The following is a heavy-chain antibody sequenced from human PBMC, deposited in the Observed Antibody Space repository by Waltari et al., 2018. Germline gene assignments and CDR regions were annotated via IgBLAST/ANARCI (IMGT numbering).Heavy chain of an antibody. J-gene: IGHJ4*02. CDR1: GFTFSSYA. Sequence: EVQLLESGGGLVQPGGSLRLSCAASGFTFSSYAMSWVSQAPGKGLVWGSAIGGRGGSTYSADSVKGPFTISGDNSRNPLYLQMNSLRAEDTAVYYCAKRPGDRSGWYYFDYWGQGTLVTVSS. CDR2: IGGRGGST. V-gene: IGHV3-23*01. CDR3: AKRPGDRSGWYYFDY. D-gene: IGHD6-19*01.